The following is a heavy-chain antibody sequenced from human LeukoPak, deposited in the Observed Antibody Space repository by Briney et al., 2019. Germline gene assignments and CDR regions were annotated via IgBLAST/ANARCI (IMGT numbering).Heavy chain of an antibody. D-gene: IGHD3-16*01. J-gene: IGHJ4*02. V-gene: IGHV4-38-2*01. Sequence: SETLSLTCAVSGYSISSGYYWGWIRQPPRKGLGWIGSIHHSGSTYYNPSLKSRVTISVDTSKNQFSLKLSSVTAADTAVYYCARYAWGTAADPYWGQGTLVTVSS. CDR2: IHHSGST. CDR3: ARYAWGTAADPY. CDR1: GYSISSGYY.